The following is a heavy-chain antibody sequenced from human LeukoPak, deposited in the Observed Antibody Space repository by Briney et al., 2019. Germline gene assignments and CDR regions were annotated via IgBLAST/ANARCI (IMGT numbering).Heavy chain of an antibody. Sequence: GVYLRLSCAAYGFTFSSYSMHWVRQAPGKGLVWVAFIRYDGSNKSYTDSGKGPFTSSRDNSKNTLYLQMNSLRAEDTAVYYCAKDYKFDYWGQGTLVTVSS. CDR2: IRYDGSNK. J-gene: IGHJ4*02. CDR3: AKDYKFDY. V-gene: IGHV3-30*02. D-gene: IGHD5-24*01. CDR1: GFTFSSYS.